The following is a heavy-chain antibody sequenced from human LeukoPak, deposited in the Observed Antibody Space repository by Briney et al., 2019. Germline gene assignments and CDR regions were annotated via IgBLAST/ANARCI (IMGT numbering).Heavy chain of an antibody. Sequence: AAVKVSCKASGYTFTGYYMHLMRQAPGQGLDCIGWINPNSGGTNYAQKFQGRATMTRGTSISTAYLELSSLRSDDTAVYYCARDGQGAGYNWFDPWGQGTLVTVSS. J-gene: IGHJ5*02. D-gene: IGHD2-2*01. V-gene: IGHV1-2*02. CDR1: GYTFTGYY. CDR2: INPNSGGT. CDR3: ARDGQGAGYNWFDP.